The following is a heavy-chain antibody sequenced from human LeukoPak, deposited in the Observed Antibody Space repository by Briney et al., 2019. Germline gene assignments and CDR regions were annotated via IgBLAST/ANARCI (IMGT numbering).Heavy chain of an antibody. D-gene: IGHD3-16*01. CDR1: GFTFSNAW. J-gene: IGHJ6*02. CDR2: IKSKTDGGTT. CDR3: PTCGVGDSYINGRVV. V-gene: IGHV3-15*01. Sequence: GGSLRLSCGASGFTFSNAWMSWVRQAPGKGLEWVGRIKSKTDGGTTDYAAPVKGRFTISRDDSKNTLYLQMNSLKTEDTAVYSLPTCGVGDSYINGRVVGGQGTRSTVS.